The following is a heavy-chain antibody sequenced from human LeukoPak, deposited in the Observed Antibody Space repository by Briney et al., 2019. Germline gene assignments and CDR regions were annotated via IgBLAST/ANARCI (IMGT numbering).Heavy chain of an antibody. CDR1: GGFFSGYY. CDR2: INHSGST. Sequence: PSETLSLTCAVYGGFFSGYYWSWIRQPPGQGLEWIGEINHSGSTNYKPSLKSRVTISVDTSKNQFSLKLSSVTAADTAVYYCARYGSSGWGDYWGQGTLVTVSS. D-gene: IGHD6-19*01. J-gene: IGHJ4*02. V-gene: IGHV4-34*01. CDR3: ARYGSSGWGDY.